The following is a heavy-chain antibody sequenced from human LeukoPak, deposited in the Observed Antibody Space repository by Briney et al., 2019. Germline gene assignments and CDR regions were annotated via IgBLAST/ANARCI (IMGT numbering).Heavy chain of an antibody. Sequence: PSQTLSLTCAVSGGSISSGGYSWSWLRQPPGKGLEWIGYIYHSGSTYYNPSLKSRVTISVDRSKNQFSLKLSSVTAADTAVYYCARVRPTSGHHDYYGMDVWGQGTTVTVSS. CDR3: ARVRPTSGHHDYYGMDV. V-gene: IGHV4-30-2*01. J-gene: IGHJ6*02. D-gene: IGHD1-14*01. CDR2: IYHSGST. CDR1: GGSISSGGYS.